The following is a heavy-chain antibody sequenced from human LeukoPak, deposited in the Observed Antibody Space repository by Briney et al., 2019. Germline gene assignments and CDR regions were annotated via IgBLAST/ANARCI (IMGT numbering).Heavy chain of an antibody. V-gene: IGHV1-2*02. CDR2: INPNSGGT. Sequence: GASVKVSCKASGYTFTGYYMHWVRQAPGQGLEGMGWINPNSGGTNYAQKFQGRVTMTRDTSISTAYMELSRLRSDDTAVYYCARDVVVVVPAAAHFDYWGQGTLVTVSS. CDR3: ARDVVVVVPAAAHFDY. D-gene: IGHD2-2*01. J-gene: IGHJ4*02. CDR1: GYTFTGYY.